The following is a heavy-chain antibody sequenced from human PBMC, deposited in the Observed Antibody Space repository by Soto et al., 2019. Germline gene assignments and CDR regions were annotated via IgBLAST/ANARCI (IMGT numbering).Heavy chain of an antibody. CDR2: ISSSSSYI. D-gene: IGHD4-4*01. CDR3: ARSTVTNLYSVY. J-gene: IGHJ4*02. Sequence: EVQLVESGGGLVKPGGSLRLSCAASGFTFSSYSMNWVRQAPGKGLEWVSSISSSSSYIYYADSVKGRFTISRDNAKNSLYLQMNRMRAEDTAVYYGARSTVTNLYSVYCGQGTLVTVSS. CDR1: GFTFSSYS. V-gene: IGHV3-21*01.